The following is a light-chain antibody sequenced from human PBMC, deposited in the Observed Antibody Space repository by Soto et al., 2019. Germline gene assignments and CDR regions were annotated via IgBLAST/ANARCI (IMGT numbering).Light chain of an antibody. CDR2: AAS. Sequence: DIQMTQSPSSVSASVGDRVTITCRASQDISTWLAWYQQKPGEAPKLLISAASSLETGVPSRFSGSGSATDFTLTISSLQPEDFAIYFCQQANSFPPTFGQGTKV. J-gene: IGKJ1*01. V-gene: IGKV1-12*01. CDR3: QQANSFPPT. CDR1: QDISTW.